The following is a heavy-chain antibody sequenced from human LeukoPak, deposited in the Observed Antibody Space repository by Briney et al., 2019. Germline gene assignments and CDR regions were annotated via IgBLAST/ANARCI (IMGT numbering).Heavy chain of an antibody. J-gene: IGHJ4*02. V-gene: IGHV4-39*01. CDR3: ATQVGAARTYFDY. D-gene: IGHD6-6*01. CDR2: IYYSGTT. Sequence: PSETLSLTCAVSGGSISRGYWWTWVRQPPGKGLEWIGSIYYSGTTYYNPSLKSRVTISVDTSKNQFSLNLNSVTAADTAVYYCATQVGAARTYFDYWGQGTLVTVSS. CDR1: GGSISRGYW.